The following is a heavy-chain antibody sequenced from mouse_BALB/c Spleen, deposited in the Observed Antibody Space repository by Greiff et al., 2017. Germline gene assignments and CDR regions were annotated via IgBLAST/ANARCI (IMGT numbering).Heavy chain of an antibody. CDR2: ISSGGSYT. D-gene: IGHD2-3*01. CDR1: GFTFSSYT. J-gene: IGHJ2*01. Sequence: EVQLVESGGGLVKPGGSLKLSCAASGFTFSSYTMSWVRQTPEKRLEWVATISSGGSYTYYPDSVKGRFTISRDNAKNTLYLQMSSLKSEDTAMYYCTRERDGYYGYWGQGTTLTVSS. V-gene: IGHV5-6-4*01. CDR3: TRERDGYYGY.